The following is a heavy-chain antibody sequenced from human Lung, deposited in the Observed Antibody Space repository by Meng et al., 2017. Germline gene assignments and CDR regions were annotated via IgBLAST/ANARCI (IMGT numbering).Heavy chain of an antibody. CDR1: GFTFSRYA. J-gene: IGHJ4*02. Sequence: VRLVESGGGLVKPGGSRVLSCAAFGFTFSRYARSWVRQAPGKGLEWVSAISGSGSSPYYADSVKGRFTISRDNSKNTLYLQMNSLRAEDTAVYYCAKKGWLYWGSGDDYWGQGTLVTVSS. CDR3: AKKGWLYWGSGDDY. CDR2: ISGSGSSP. D-gene: IGHD7-27*01. V-gene: IGHV3-23*04.